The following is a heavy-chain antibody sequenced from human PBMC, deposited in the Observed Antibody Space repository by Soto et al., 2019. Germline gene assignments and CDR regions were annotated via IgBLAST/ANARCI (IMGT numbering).Heavy chain of an antibody. CDR1: GFTFSSYS. D-gene: IGHD5-12*01. Sequence: EVQLMESGGGLVQPGGSLRLSCAASGFTFSSYSMNWVRQAPGKGLEWVSYISHSSTTIYYADSVKGRFIISRDNAKNSLYLQMNSLRAEDTAVYYCARDGGGYDCWGQGTLVTVSS. V-gene: IGHV3-48*01. J-gene: IGHJ4*02. CDR2: ISHSSTTI. CDR3: ARDGGGYDC.